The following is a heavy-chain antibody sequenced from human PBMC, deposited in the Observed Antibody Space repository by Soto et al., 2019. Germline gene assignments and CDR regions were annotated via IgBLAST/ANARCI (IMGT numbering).Heavy chain of an antibody. CDR1: GFTFSSYS. CDR3: AREGVYSGYDSILYSDPFDY. J-gene: IGHJ4*02. V-gene: IGHV3-21*01. Sequence: PGGSLRLSCAASGFTFSSYSMNWVRQAPGKGLEWVSSISSSSSYIYYADSVKGRFTISRDNAKNPLYLQMNSLRAEDTAVYYCAREGVYSGYDSILYSDPFDYWGQGTLVTVSS. CDR2: ISSSSSYI. D-gene: IGHD5-12*01.